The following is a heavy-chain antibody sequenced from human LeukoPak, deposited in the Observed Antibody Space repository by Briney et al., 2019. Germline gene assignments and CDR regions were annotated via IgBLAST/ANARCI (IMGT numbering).Heavy chain of an antibody. D-gene: IGHD6-13*01. CDR3: ARGSEQQLPQGN. Sequence: KPSETLSLTCAVYGGSFSGYYWSWIRQPPGKGLEWIGEINHSGSTNYNPSLKSRVTISVDTSKNQFSLKLSSVTAADTAVYYCARGSEQQLPQGNWGQGTLVTVSS. V-gene: IGHV4-34*01. CDR2: INHSGST. J-gene: IGHJ4*02. CDR1: GGSFSGYY.